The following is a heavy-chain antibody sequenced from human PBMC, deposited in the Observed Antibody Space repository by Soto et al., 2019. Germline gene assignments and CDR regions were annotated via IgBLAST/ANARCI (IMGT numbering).Heavy chain of an antibody. CDR1: GGSISSGGYS. J-gene: IGHJ4*02. Sequence: QLQLQESGSGLVKPSQTLSLTCAVSGGSISSGGYSCNWIRQPPGKGLEWIGYIYHSGSTYYNPSLKSRGTISVDRSKTQFSLKLSSVTAADTAVYYCARGVTTVTTFDYWGQGTLVTVSS. CDR2: IYHSGST. CDR3: ARGVTTVTTFDY. V-gene: IGHV4-30-2*01. D-gene: IGHD4-17*01.